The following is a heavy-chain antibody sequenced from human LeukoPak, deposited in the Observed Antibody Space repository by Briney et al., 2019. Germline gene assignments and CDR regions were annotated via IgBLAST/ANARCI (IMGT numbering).Heavy chain of an antibody. V-gene: IGHV3-21*01. CDR1: GFSFSSYT. D-gene: IGHD3-10*01. J-gene: IGHJ3*01. CDR3: ARDVLIMG. CDR2: ISSRSSNI. Sequence: NPGGSLRLSCAPSGFSFSSYTMNWVRQAPGKGLEWVSSISSRSSNIYYTDSVKGRFTISRDNAKNSVYLQMNSLRVEDTAVYYCARDVLIMGGGQGTMVTVSS.